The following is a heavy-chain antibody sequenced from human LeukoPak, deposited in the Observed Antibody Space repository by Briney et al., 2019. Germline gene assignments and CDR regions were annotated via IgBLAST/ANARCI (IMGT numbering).Heavy chain of an antibody. D-gene: IGHD3-9*01. CDR3: ARENDILTGYYSGVGMDV. J-gene: IGHJ6*02. Sequence: GGSLRLSCAASGFTFSSYAMHWVRQAPGKGLEWVSVIYSGGSTYYADSVKGRFTISRDNSKNTLYLQMNSLRAEDTAVYYCARENDILTGYYSGVGMDVWGQGTTVTVSS. V-gene: IGHV3-66*01. CDR2: IYSGGST. CDR1: GFTFSSYA.